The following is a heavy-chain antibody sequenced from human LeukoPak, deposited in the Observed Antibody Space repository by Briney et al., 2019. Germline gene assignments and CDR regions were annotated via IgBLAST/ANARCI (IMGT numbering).Heavy chain of an antibody. D-gene: IGHD1-14*01. J-gene: IGHJ4*02. CDR2: IKSKTDGWTT. CDR3: TRDHNNVFDY. V-gene: IGHV3-15*01. Sequence: TPGGSLRLSCAASGFTFSNAWMSWVRQAPGKGLEWVGRIKSKTDGWTTDYAAAVKGRFTFSRDDSENTLYLQMNSLKTEDTAVYFCTRDHNNVFDYWGQGTLVTVSS. CDR1: GFTFSNAW.